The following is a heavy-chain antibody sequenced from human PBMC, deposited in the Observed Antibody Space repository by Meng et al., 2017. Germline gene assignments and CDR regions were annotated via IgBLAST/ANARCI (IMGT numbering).Heavy chain of an antibody. CDR2: ISWNSGSI. Sequence: SPKISCAAPGFTFDDYAMHWVRQAPGKGLEWVSGISWNSGSIGYADSVKGRFTISRDNAKNSLYLQMNSLRAEDTAVYYCARDSWPDYDILTGYYYYYGMNVWGQGTTVTVSS. V-gene: IGHV3-9*01. CDR1: GFTFDDYA. J-gene: IGHJ6*02. D-gene: IGHD3-9*01. CDR3: ARDSWPDYDILTGYYYYYGMNV.